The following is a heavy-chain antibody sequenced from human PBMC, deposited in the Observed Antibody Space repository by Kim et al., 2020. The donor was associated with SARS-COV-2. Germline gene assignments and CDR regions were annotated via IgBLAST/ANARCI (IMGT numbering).Heavy chain of an antibody. J-gene: IGHJ4*02. D-gene: IGHD6-19*01. V-gene: IGHV4-59*01. Sequence: SETLSLTCTVSGGSISSYYWSWIRQPPGKGLEWIGNIYYSGITNYNPSLKSRVTVSVDASKNQFSLKLSSVTAADTAVYYCARGAVAGTWGQGNLVTCSS. CDR1: GGSISSYY. CDR3: ARGAVAGT. CDR2: IYYSGIT.